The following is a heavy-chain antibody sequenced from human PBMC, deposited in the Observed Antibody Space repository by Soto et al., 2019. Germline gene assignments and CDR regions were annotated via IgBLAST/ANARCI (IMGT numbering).Heavy chain of an antibody. Sequence: QVQLVESGGGVVQPGRSLRLSCVASGFSFSFASHALNWVAVISFDGGNKFYADSVKGRFTXSRDNSKNTXYLXXSXXXXXXXXXXXXAKRAAGTGAYLDSWGQGTLVSVSS. J-gene: IGHJ4*02. CDR2: ISFDGGNK. D-gene: IGHD1-1*01. CDR1: GFSFS. CDR3: AKRAAGTGAYLDS. V-gene: IGHV3-30-3*01.